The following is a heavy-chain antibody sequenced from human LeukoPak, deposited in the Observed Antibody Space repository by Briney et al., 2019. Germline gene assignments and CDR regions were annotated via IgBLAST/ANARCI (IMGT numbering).Heavy chain of an antibody. CDR3: ARVVYYYYYYMDV. CDR1: GFTVSSNY. Sequence: GGSLRLSCAASGFTVSSNYMSWVRQAPGKGLEWVSVIYSGGSTYYADSVKGRFTISRDNSKNTLYLQMNSLRAEDTAVYYCARVVYYYYYYMDVWGKGTTVTVSS. V-gene: IGHV3-66*01. J-gene: IGHJ6*03. CDR2: IYSGGST.